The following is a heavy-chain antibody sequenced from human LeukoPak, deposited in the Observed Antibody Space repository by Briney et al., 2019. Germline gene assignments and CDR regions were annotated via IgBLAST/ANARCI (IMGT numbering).Heavy chain of an antibody. CDR1: GGSFSGYY. J-gene: IGHJ6*04. Sequence: PSETLSLTCAVYGGSFSGYYWSWIRQPPGKGLEWFGEFNLSGSTNYNPSLKSRVTISVDTSKNQFSLKLSSVTAADTAVYYCARGAHVLLWFGEPYGMDVWGKGTTVTVSS. D-gene: IGHD3-10*01. CDR3: ARGAHVLLWFGEPYGMDV. V-gene: IGHV4-34*01. CDR2: FNLSGST.